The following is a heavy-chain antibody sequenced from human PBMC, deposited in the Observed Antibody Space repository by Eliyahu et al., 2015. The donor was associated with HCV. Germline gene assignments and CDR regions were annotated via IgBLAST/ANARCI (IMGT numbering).Heavy chain of an antibody. Sequence: QVQLQESGPGLVRPSETLSLTCTVSGGSLDNYYWSWIRQPAGQGLEWIGRIYPTGITNYNPSLKSRVTMSVDTSKNQFSLKLSSVTAADTAVYYCARGSIPADYWGQGTLVTVSS. J-gene: IGHJ4*02. CDR2: IYPTGIT. D-gene: IGHD2-2*02. CDR1: GGSLDNYY. CDR3: ARGSIPADY. V-gene: IGHV4-4*07.